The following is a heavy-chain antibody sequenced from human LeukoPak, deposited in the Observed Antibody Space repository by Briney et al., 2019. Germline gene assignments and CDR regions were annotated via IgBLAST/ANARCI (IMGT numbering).Heavy chain of an antibody. V-gene: IGHV4-34*01. CDR3: ARADIENWFDP. Sequence: SETLSLTCAVYGGSFSGYYWSWIRQPPGKGLEWIGEINHSGSTNYNPSLKSRVTISVDTSKNQFSLKLSSVTAADAAVYYCARADIENWFDPWGQGTLVTVSS. J-gene: IGHJ5*02. CDR1: GGSFSGYY. CDR2: INHSGST.